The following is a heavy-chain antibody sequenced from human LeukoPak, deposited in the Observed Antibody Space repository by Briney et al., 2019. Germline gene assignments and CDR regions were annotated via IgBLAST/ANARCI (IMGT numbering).Heavy chain of an antibody. CDR2: INYGGST. J-gene: IGHJ3*01. D-gene: IGHD6-19*01. Sequence: PSETLSLTCAASEMSFSAYYWNWIRQSPGKGLEWIGEINYGGSTKYTPSLEGRGTILIDTSKNQFSLKLTSVTAADTAVYYCARGFPPGSGSRGSHAFDVWGQGTMVTVSS. CDR3: ARGFPPGSGSRGSHAFDV. V-gene: IGHV4-34*01. CDR1: EMSFSAYY.